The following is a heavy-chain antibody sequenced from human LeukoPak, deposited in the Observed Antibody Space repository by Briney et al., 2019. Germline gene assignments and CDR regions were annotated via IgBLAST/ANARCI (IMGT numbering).Heavy chain of an antibody. J-gene: IGHJ4*02. CDR1: GFTFDDYG. CDR2: INWNGGST. V-gene: IGHV3-20*04. Sequence: GGSLRLSCAASGFTFDDYGMSWVRQAPGKWLEWVSGINWNGGSTGYADSVKGRFTISRDNAKNSLYLQMNSLRAEDTALYYCARSPGATTHIYFDYWGQGTLVTASS. CDR3: ARSPGATTHIYFDY. D-gene: IGHD1-26*01.